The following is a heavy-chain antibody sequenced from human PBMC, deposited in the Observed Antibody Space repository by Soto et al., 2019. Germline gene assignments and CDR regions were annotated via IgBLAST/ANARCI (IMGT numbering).Heavy chain of an antibody. Sequence: PGESLKISCKGSGYRFTRYWIYWMRQMPGKGLECVRIIYTDDSDIRYSPSFHGHATITADRSSSTTFLQSISLRASDTAIYYCARSLYCNGSSCYLDDWGRGTRISVS. CDR3: ARSLYCNGSSCYLDD. J-gene: IGHJ4*02. CDR1: GYRFTRYW. D-gene: IGHD2-15*01. CDR2: IYTDDSDI. V-gene: IGHV5-51*01.